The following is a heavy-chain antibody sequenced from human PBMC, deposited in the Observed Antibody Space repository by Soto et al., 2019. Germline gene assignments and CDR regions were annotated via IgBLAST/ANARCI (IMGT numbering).Heavy chain of an antibody. CDR2: IYHSGST. CDR1: GGSISSSNW. D-gene: IGHD5-18*01. V-gene: IGHV4-4*02. Sequence: SETLSLTCAVSGGSISSSNWWSWVRQPPGKGLEWIGEIYHSGSTYYSPSLKSRITISVDTSKNQFSLKLSSVTAADTAVYYCARGRGYSYGLFDYWGQGTLVTVSS. J-gene: IGHJ4*02. CDR3: ARGRGYSYGLFDY.